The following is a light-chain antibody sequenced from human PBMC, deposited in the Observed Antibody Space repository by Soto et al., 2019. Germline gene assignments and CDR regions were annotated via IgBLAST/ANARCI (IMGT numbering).Light chain of an antibody. Sequence: EIVLTQSPGTLSLSPGERATLSCRASQSVSSRSLAWYQQKPGQAPRLLISGASSRATGIPDRLSGSGSGTDFTLTISRLEPEDFAVYYCQQYGSSQSTFGQGTRLEIK. CDR2: GAS. CDR3: QQYGSSQST. V-gene: IGKV3-20*01. CDR1: QSVSSRS. J-gene: IGKJ5*01.